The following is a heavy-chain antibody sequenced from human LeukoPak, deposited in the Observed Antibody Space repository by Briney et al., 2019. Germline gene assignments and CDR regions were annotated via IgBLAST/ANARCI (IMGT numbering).Heavy chain of an antibody. CDR3: ARLLSHYYDSSGYSRGVDY. J-gene: IGHJ4*02. V-gene: IGHV3-48*03. D-gene: IGHD3-22*01. Sequence: PGGSLRLSCAASGFIFSSYEMSWVRQAPGRGLEWVSYISSSGRTMYYADSVKGRFTVSRDNAKNSVYLQMNRLRAEDTAVYYCARLLSHYYDSSGYSRGVDYWGQGTLVTVSS. CDR1: GFIFSSYE. CDR2: ISSSGRTM.